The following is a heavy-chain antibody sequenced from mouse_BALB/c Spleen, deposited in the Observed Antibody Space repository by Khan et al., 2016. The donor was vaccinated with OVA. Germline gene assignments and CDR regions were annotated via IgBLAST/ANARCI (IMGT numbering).Heavy chain of an antibody. D-gene: IGHD2-14*01. CDR2: IKPSNGYT. Sequence: QVQLKQSGAELARPGASVKMSCKASGYTFTSYTIHWIKERPGQGLEWIGYIKPSNGYTNYNQKFKDKATLTTDKSSTTAYLQLSSLTSDDSAVYNCVRDGAYHRNDGWFAYWGQGTLVTVSA. J-gene: IGHJ3*01. V-gene: IGHV1-4*01. CDR3: VRDGAYHRNDGWFAY. CDR1: GYTFTSYT.